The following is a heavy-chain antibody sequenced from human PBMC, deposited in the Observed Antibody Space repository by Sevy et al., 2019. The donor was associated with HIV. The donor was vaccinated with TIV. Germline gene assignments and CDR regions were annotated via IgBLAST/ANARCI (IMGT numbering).Heavy chain of an antibody. CDR3: ALERLTSNVAEYFHN. J-gene: IGHJ1*01. CDR1: GFTFGYFS. Sequence: GGSLSPSWAASGFTFGYFSLPWVRQAPGRGLEGVATISYDANNDHYADSVKGRFTISRDNSKIALYLQMNNLRADDTAVYFCALERLTSNVAEYFHNWGQGTLVTVSS. V-gene: IGHV3-30-3*01. D-gene: IGHD1-1*01. CDR2: ISYDANND.